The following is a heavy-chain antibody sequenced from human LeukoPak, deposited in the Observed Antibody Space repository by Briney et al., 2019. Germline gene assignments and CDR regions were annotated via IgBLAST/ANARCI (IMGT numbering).Heavy chain of an antibody. CDR1: GVSISGGDYY. V-gene: IGHV4-30-4*01. D-gene: IGHD6-19*01. CDR3: VSGSSGWLYFQH. CDR2: ISYRGDT. J-gene: IGHJ1*01. Sequence: SETLSLTCTVSGVSISGGDYYWGWVRQSPGKGLEWIGYISYRGDTYYSPSLKSRVTISADTSKNQISLKLSSVTAADTAVYYCVSGSSGWLYFQHWGQGTLVTVSS.